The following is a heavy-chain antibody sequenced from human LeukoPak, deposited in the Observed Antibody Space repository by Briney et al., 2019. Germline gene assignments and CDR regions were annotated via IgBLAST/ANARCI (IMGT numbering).Heavy chain of an antibody. V-gene: IGHV3-23*01. Sequence: GGSLRLSCAASGFTFGSYAMSWVRQAPGKGLEWVSSLNSNGGATYYSDSVKGRFTSSRDNSKNTLYLQMHSLRAEDTAVYYCAKWEVVEGDYWGQGTLVTVSS. J-gene: IGHJ4*02. CDR3: AKWEVVEGDY. CDR1: GFTFGSYA. D-gene: IGHD5-24*01. CDR2: LNSNGGAT.